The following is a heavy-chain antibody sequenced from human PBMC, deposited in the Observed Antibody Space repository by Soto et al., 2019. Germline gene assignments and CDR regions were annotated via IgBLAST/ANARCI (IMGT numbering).Heavy chain of an antibody. V-gene: IGHV4-39*07. CDR3: ARDVYYGGFSLGY. CDR2: IYYSGST. CDR1: GGSISSSSHH. D-gene: IGHD2-21*01. J-gene: IGHJ4*01. Sequence: SETLSLTCTVSGGSISSSSHHWAWIRQPPGKGLEWIGSIYYSGSTYHNPSLKSRVTISVDTSKNQFSLKLSSVTAADTAVYYCARDVYYGGFSLGYWGHGILVTVSS.